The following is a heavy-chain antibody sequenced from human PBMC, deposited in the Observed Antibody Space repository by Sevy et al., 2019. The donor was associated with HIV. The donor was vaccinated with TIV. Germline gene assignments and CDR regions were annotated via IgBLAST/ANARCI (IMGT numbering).Heavy chain of an antibody. CDR3: AKPPIGWTREGFDQ. Sequence: GGSLRLSCAASGFTFRTYAMSWVRQAPGMGLEWVSPISGSTTNTNYADSVKGRFTISRDNSKNTRYLQMNSLKADDTAIYYCAKPPIGWTREGFDQWGQGTLVTVSS. CDR1: GFTFRTYA. D-gene: IGHD6-19*01. V-gene: IGHV3-23*01. J-gene: IGHJ4*02. CDR2: ISGSTTNT.